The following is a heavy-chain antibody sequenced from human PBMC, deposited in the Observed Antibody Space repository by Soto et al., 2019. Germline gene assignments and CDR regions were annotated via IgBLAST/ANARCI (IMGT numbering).Heavy chain of an antibody. CDR2: IIPILGIA. Sequence: ASVKVSCKASGGTFSSYTISWVRQAPGQGLEWMGRIIPILGIANYAQKFQGRVTITADKSTSTAYMELSSLRSEDTAVYYCARDLLNWYFDLWGRGTLVTVSS. J-gene: IGHJ2*01. CDR3: ARDLLNWYFDL. V-gene: IGHV1-69*04. CDR1: GGTFSSYT.